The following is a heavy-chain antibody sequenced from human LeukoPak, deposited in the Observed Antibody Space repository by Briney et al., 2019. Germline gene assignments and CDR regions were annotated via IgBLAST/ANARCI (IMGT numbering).Heavy chain of an antibody. CDR3: AKGWGTYSTGWYLFDY. J-gene: IGHJ4*02. Sequence: PGGSLRLSCAASGXTFSNYAMSWVRQAPGKGLEWVSAISGSGGSTYYADSVKGRFTISSDNSKNTLYLQMNSLRAEDTAVYYCAKGWGTYSTGWYLFDYWGQGTLVTVSS. D-gene: IGHD6-19*01. CDR2: ISGSGGST. V-gene: IGHV3-23*01. CDR1: GXTFSNYA.